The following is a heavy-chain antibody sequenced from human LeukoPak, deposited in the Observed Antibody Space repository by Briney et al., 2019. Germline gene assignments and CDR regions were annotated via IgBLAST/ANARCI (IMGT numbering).Heavy chain of an antibody. D-gene: IGHD3-10*01. Sequence: GASVKVSCKASGYTFTSYDINWVRQATGQGLEWMGWMNPNSGNTGYAQKFQGRVTMTRNTSMSTAYMELSSLRSEDTAVYYCARGLNTMVRGVIIKRRDYYYYGMDVWGQGTTVTVSS. CDR2: MNPNSGNT. J-gene: IGHJ6*02. CDR3: ARGLNTMVRGVIIKRRDYYYYGMDV. CDR1: GYTFTSYD. V-gene: IGHV1-8*01.